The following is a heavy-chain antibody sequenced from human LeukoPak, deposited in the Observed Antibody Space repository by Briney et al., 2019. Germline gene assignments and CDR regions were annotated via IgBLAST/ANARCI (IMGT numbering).Heavy chain of an antibody. Sequence: GGSLRLSCAASGVTVSSNYMTWVRQAPGKGLEWVSVIYSGGSSFYADSVKGRFTISRDNSKNTLYLQMNSLRAEDTAVYYCAKEVPMVRGVKYFDYWGQGTLVTVSS. J-gene: IGHJ4*02. CDR3: AKEVPMVRGVKYFDY. D-gene: IGHD3-10*01. V-gene: IGHV3-53*01. CDR1: GVTVSSNY. CDR2: IYSGGSS.